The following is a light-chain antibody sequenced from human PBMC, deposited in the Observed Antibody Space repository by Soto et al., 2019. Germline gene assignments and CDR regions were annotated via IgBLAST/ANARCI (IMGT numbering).Light chain of an antibody. CDR2: GAF. Sequence: EIVMTQSPATLSVSPGERATLSCRASQSVGSNLAWYQQKPVQAPRLLIYGAFTRATGIPARFSGSGSGTEFTLTISSLQSEDFAVYYCQQYNNWTAYTFGQGTRLEIK. V-gene: IGKV3-15*01. CDR1: QSVGSN. CDR3: QQYNNWTAYT. J-gene: IGKJ2*01.